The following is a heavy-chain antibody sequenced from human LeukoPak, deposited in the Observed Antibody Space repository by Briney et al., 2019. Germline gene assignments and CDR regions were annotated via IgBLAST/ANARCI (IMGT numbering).Heavy chain of an antibody. D-gene: IGHD1-26*01. CDR1: GFTFSSYA. V-gene: IGHV3-30*04. Sequence: GGSLRLSCAASGFTFSSYAMHWVRQAPGKGLEWVAVTSYDGRNKDYADSVKGRFTISRDNSKNTLYLQMNSLRAEDTAVYYCARDRVGATDYFDYWGQGTLVTVSS. CDR3: ARDRVGATDYFDY. J-gene: IGHJ4*02. CDR2: TSYDGRNK.